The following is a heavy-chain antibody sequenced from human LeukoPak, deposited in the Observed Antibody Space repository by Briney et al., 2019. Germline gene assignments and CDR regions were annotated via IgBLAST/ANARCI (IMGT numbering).Heavy chain of an antibody. CDR3: ARGGPGDYYYYGMDV. D-gene: IGHD1-14*01. V-gene: IGHV1-8*01. J-gene: IGHJ6*02. Sequence: ASVKVSCKASGYTFTSYDVNWVRQATGQGLEWMGWMNPNSGNTGYAQKFQGRVTMTRNTSISTAYMELSSLRSEDTAVYYCARGGPGDYYYYGMDVWGQGTTVTVSS. CDR2: MNPNSGNT. CDR1: GYTFTSYD.